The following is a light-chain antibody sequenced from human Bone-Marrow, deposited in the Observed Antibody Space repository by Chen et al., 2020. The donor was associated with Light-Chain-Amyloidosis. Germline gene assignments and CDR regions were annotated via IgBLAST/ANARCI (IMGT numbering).Light chain of an antibody. Sequence: QSVLTQPPSVSGPPGQRVTISCTGSSSNIGAGYDVHWYQQLPGTAPKLLIYGNSNRPSGVPDRFSGSKSGTSASLAITGLQAEDEADYYCQSYDSSRGVFGTGTKVTVL. J-gene: IGLJ1*01. CDR2: GNS. V-gene: IGLV1-40*01. CDR3: QSYDSSRGV. CDR1: SSNIGAGYD.